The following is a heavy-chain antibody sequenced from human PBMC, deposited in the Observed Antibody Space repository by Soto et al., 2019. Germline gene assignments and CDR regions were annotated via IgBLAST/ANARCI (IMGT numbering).Heavy chain of an antibody. J-gene: IGHJ4*02. CDR3: AKDLGDYGDYFDY. V-gene: IGHV3-30*18. Sequence: QVQLVESGGGVVQPGRSLRLSCAASGFTFSSYGMHWVRQAPGKGLEWVAVISYDGSNKYYADSVKGRFTISRDNSKNTLYLQMNSLSAEDTAVYYCAKDLGDYGDYFDYWGQGTLVTVSS. CDR2: ISYDGSNK. D-gene: IGHD4-17*01. CDR1: GFTFSSYG.